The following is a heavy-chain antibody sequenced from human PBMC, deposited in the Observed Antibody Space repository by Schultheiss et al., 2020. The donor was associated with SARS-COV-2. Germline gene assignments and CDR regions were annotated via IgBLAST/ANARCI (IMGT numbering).Heavy chain of an antibody. CDR2: ISGSGGST. V-gene: IGHV3-23*01. J-gene: IGHJ6*03. Sequence: GGSLRLSCAASGFTFSSYAMSWVRQAPGKGLEWVSAISGSGGSTYYADSVKGRFTISRDNSKNTLYLQMNSLRAEDTAVYYCASTTTIFGVVIPDNYMDVWGKGTTVTVSS. CDR1: GFTFSSYA. CDR3: ASTTTIFGVVIPDNYMDV. D-gene: IGHD3-3*01.